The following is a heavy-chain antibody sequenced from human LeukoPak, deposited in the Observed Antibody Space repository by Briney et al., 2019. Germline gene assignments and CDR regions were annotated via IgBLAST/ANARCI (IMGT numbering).Heavy chain of an antibody. Sequence: ASVKVSCKASGYTFTGYYMHWMRQAPGQGLEWMGWINPNSGGTNYAQKFQGRVTMTRDTSISTAYMELSRLRSDDTAVYYCARVADGSGSYTFDYWGQGTLVTLSS. CDR1: GYTFTGYY. D-gene: IGHD3-10*01. CDR3: ARVADGSGSYTFDY. CDR2: INPNSGGT. J-gene: IGHJ4*02. V-gene: IGHV1-2*02.